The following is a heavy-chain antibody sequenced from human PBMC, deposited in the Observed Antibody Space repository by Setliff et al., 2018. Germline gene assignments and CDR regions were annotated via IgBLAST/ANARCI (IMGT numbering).Heavy chain of an antibody. J-gene: IGHJ4*02. CDR2: IREDGSEK. CDR3: ARARGAYGYYFDY. V-gene: IGHV3-7*03. CDR1: GFAFRTYA. Sequence: GGSLRLSCAASGFAFRTYAMSWVRQAPGKGLEWVANIREDGSEKHYVDSVKGRFSISRDNAVNSLYLQVNSLRAEDTAVYHCARARGAYGYYFDYWGQGALVTVSS. D-gene: IGHD4-17*01.